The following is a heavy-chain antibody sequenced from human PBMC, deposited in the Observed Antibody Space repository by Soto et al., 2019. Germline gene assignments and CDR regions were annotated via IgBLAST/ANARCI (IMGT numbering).Heavy chain of an antibody. CDR3: ARDLGYIAVAGRPLSWFDP. CDR2: IYYSGST. J-gene: IGHJ5*02. D-gene: IGHD6-19*01. V-gene: IGHV4-59*01. Sequence: PSETLSLTCTVSGGSISSYYWSWIRQPPGKGLEWIGYIYYSGSTNYNPSLKSRVTISVDTSKNQFSLKLSSVTAADTAVYYCARDLGYIAVAGRPLSWFDPWGQGTLVTVSS. CDR1: GGSISSYY.